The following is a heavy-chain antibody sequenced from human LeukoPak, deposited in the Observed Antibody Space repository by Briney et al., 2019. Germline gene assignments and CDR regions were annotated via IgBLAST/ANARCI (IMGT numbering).Heavy chain of an antibody. J-gene: IGHJ6*02. CDR2: IYYSGST. V-gene: IGHV4-31*03. CDR3: ARDSRYNEYYYYGMDV. D-gene: IGHD2/OR15-2a*01. CDR1: GGSISSGGYY. Sequence: SETLSLTCTVSGGSISSGGYYWSWIRQHPGKGLEWIGYIYYSGSTYCNPSLKSRVTISVDKSKSQFSLNLSFVTAADTAVYYCARDSRYNEYYYYGMDVWGQGTTVTVS.